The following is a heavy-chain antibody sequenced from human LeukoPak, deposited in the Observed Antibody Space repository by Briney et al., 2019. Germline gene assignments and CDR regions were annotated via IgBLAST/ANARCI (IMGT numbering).Heavy chain of an antibody. D-gene: IGHD2/OR15-2a*01. CDR2: ISSSSSYI. CDR1: GFTFSSYW. Sequence: PGGSLRLSCAASGFTFSSYWMHWVRQAPGKGLEWVSSISSSSSYIYYADSVKGRFTISRDNAKNSLYLQMNSLRAEDTAVYYCARSNDLRRREVLSQYNWFDPWGQGTLVTVSS. CDR3: ARSNDLRRREVLSQYNWFDP. J-gene: IGHJ5*02. V-gene: IGHV3-21*01.